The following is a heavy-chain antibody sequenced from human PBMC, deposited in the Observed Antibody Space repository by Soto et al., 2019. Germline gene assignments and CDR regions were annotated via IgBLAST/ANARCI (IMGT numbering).Heavy chain of an antibody. CDR2: IIPIFGTA. D-gene: IGHD6-19*01. Sequence: SSAKVSSRASGGTFSSYAISCVRQAPGQEREWMGGIIPIFGTANYAQTFQGRVTITADESTSTDYMELSSLRAEDTAVYYCARNGKIAVANVYYYYGMDVWGKGTTVTVSS. V-gene: IGHV1-69*13. J-gene: IGHJ6*04. CDR3: ARNGKIAVANVYYYYGMDV. CDR1: GGTFSSYA.